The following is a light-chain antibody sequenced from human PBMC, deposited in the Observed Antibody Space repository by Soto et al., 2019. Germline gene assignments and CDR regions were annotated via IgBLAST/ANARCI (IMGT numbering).Light chain of an antibody. CDR3: AAWDDSLNAYG. CDR1: SSNIGTNA. V-gene: IGLV1-36*01. CDR2: YDN. J-gene: IGLJ1*01. Sequence: QSVLTQPPSVSEAPGQRIAISCSGSSSNIGTNAVAWYQYLPGKVPIVLIHYDNLLPSGVSDRFSGSRSGTSASLAISRVQSEDEADYYCAAWDDSLNAYGFGTGTKVTVL.